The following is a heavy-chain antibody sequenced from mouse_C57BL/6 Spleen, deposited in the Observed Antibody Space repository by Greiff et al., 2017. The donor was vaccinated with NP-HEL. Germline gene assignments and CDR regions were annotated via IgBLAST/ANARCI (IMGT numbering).Heavy chain of an antibody. D-gene: IGHD2-3*01. CDR2: INPSSGYT. Sequence: QVHVKQSGAELAKPGASVKLSCKASGYTFTSYWMHWVKQRPGQGLEWIGYINPSSGYTKYNQKFKDKATLTADKSSSTAYMQLSSLTYEDSAVYYCARGWLLRNYAMDYWGQGTSVTVSS. CDR1: GYTFTSYW. CDR3: ARGWLLRNYAMDY. J-gene: IGHJ4*01. V-gene: IGHV1-7*01.